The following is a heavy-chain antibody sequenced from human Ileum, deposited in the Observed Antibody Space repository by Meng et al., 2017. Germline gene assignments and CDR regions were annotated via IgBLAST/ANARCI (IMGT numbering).Heavy chain of an antibody. CDR2: ISSSSSYI. CDR3: ARDASRFDWLLSPAFGI. D-gene: IGHD3-9*01. V-gene: IGHV3-21*01. J-gene: IGHJ3*02. CDR1: GFTFSSYS. Sequence: GESLKISCAASGFTFSSYSMNWVRQAPGKGLEWVSSISSSSSYIYYADSVKGRFTISRDNAKNSLYLQMNSLRAEDTAVYYCARDASRFDWLLSPAFGIWGQGTMVNVSS.